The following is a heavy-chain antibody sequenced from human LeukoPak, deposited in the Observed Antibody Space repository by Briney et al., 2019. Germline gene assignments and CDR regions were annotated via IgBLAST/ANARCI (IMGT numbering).Heavy chain of an antibody. D-gene: IGHD4-23*01. CDR1: GFTFSSYA. CDR2: ISGSGGST. Sequence: GGSLRLSCAASGFTFSSYAMSWVRQAPGKGLEWVSAISGSGGSTYYADSVKGRFTISRDNSKNTLYLQMNSLRAEDTAVYYCARGAHKRDDYGGFFDYWGQGTLVTVSS. J-gene: IGHJ4*02. CDR3: ARGAHKRDDYGGFFDY. V-gene: IGHV3-23*01.